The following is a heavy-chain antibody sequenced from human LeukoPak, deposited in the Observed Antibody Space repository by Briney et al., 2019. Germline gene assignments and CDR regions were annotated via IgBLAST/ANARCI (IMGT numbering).Heavy chain of an antibody. J-gene: IGHJ4*02. V-gene: IGHV4-34*01. CDR3: ASANYYDSSGYPNYYSDY. D-gene: IGHD3-22*01. CDR2: INHSGST. CDR1: GGSFSGYY. Sequence: SETLSLTCAVYGGSFSGYYWSWIRQPPVKGLEWIGEINHSGSTNYNPSLKSRVTISVDTSKNQFSLKLSSVTAADTAVYYCASANYYDSSGYPNYYSDYWGQGTLVTVSS.